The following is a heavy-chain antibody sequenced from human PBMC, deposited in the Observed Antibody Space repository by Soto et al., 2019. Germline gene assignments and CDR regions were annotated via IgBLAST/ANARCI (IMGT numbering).Heavy chain of an antibody. CDR2: IRSKAYGGTT. J-gene: IGHJ4*02. Sequence: GGSLRLSCTASGFTFGDYAMSWFRQAPGKGLEWVGFIRSKAYGGTTEYAASVKGGFTISRDDSKSIAYLQMNSLETEDTAVYYCTRVILPPTILLWDTYGGQSGYYFDYWGQGTLVTVSS. CDR3: TRVILPPTILLWDTYGGQSGYYFDY. CDR1: GFTFGDYA. V-gene: IGHV3-49*03. D-gene: IGHD6-25*01.